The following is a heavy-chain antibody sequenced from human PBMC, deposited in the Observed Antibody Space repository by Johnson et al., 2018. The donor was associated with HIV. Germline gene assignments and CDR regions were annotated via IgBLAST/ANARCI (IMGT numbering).Heavy chain of an antibody. J-gene: IGHJ3*02. D-gene: IGHD6-19*01. CDR2: ISYDGSNK. CDR1: GFTFSSYA. Sequence: VQLVESGGGVVQAGRSLRLSCAASGFTFSSYAMHWVRQAPGKGLEWVAIISYDGSNKYYADSVKGRFTISRDNSKNTLYLQMNSLRAEDTAVYYCARDWGLYSSGWYVDAFDIWGQGTMVTVSS. V-gene: IGHV3-30-3*01. CDR3: ARDWGLYSSGWYVDAFDI.